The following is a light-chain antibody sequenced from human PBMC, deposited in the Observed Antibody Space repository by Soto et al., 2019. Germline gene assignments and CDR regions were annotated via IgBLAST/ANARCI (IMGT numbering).Light chain of an antibody. V-gene: IGKV3-15*01. CDR3: QHFNNWPPELT. CDR1: QSLRSN. Sequence: EIVMTQSPATLSVSPGERVTLSCRASQSLRSNSAWYQQKPGQAPRLLIFGASTRATGVPARFSGSGSGTEFILTISSLQSEDFATFYCQHFNNWPPELTFGGGTKVDIK. CDR2: GAS. J-gene: IGKJ4*01.